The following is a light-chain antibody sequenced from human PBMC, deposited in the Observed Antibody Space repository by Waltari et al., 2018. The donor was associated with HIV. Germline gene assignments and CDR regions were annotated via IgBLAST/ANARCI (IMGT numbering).Light chain of an antibody. CDR2: GAS. J-gene: IGKJ2*01. CDR1: QSVNTF. CDR3: QQTSSSPST. V-gene: IGKV1-39*01. Sequence: DIQMTQSPFSLSSFVGDRVTIACRTSQSVNTFLNWNYQKPGKAPKLLIYGASNLQSGVPSRFSGSGSVTYFTLTITSLQPEYFATYYCQQTSSSPSTFGQGTKLE.